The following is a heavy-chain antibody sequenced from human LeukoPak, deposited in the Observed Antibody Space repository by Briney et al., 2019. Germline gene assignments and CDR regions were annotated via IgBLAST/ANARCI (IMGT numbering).Heavy chain of an antibody. V-gene: IGHV4-31*03. CDR3: ARDRSTVTTRVYYGMDV. Sequence: SETLSLTCTVSGGSISSGGYYWSWIRQHPGKGLEWIGYIYYSGSTYYNPSLKSRVTISVDTSKNQFSLKLSSVTAADTAAYYCARDRSTVTTRVYYGMDVWGKGTTVTVSS. CDR1: GGSISSGGYY. D-gene: IGHD4-17*01. J-gene: IGHJ6*04. CDR2: IYYSGST.